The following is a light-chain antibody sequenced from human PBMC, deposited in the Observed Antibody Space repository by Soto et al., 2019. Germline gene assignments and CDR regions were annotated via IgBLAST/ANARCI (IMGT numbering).Light chain of an antibody. CDR2: AAS. V-gene: IGKV1-39*01. CDR3: QQSYTTASIT. CDR1: QSISRN. J-gene: IGKJ5*01. Sequence: DIQMTQSPSSLSASVGDRVTITCRASQSISRNLNWYQHKPGKAPKRLIYAASSLQNGVPSRFIGGGSGTEFPLSISSLLPEDFGTYYCQQSYTTASITFGQGTRLEIK.